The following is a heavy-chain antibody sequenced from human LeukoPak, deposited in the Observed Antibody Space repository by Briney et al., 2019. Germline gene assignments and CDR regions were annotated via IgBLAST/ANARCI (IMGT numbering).Heavy chain of an antibody. CDR1: GFSFRDYY. V-gene: IGHV3-11*04. Sequence: NPGGSLRLSCAASGFSFRDYYMSWIRQAPGKGLEWVSYISSSGDTMSYADSVKGRFTISRDNAKNSLYLQMSSLRAEDAAIYYCARVMGNYASDYWGQGALVTVSS. CDR2: ISSSGDTM. J-gene: IGHJ4*02. D-gene: IGHD1-7*01. CDR3: ARVMGNYASDY.